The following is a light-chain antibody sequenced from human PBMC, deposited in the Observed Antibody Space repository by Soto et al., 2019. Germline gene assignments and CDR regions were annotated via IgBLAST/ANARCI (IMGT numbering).Light chain of an antibody. CDR2: GAS. J-gene: IGKJ5*01. Sequence: IVMSQSPATLSVSPGERATLSCRASQSVSNNLAWYQQKPGQAPRLLMYGASTRATGIPARFSGSGSGTEFTLTITSLQPEDFAVYYCQQYNYLITFGQGTLL. CDR3: QQYNYLIT. CDR1: QSVSNN. V-gene: IGKV3-15*01.